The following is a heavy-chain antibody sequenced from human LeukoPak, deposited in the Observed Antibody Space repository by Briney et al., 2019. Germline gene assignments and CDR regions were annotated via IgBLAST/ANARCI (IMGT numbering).Heavy chain of an antibody. CDR2: ISPYNDNT. V-gene: IGHV1-18*01. CDR3: ARDTLFYGDLKIDY. J-gene: IGHJ4*02. D-gene: IGHD4-17*01. Sequence: ASVKVSCKASGYTLINYDISWVRQAPGQGLEWMGWISPYNDNTNYAQKLQGRVTLTTDTSTSTVYMELRSLRSDDTAVYYCARDTLFYGDLKIDYWGQGTLVTVSS. CDR1: GYTLINYD.